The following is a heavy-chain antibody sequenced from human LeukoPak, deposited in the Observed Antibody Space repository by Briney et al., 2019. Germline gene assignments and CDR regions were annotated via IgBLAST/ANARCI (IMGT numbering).Heavy chain of an antibody. CDR3: TTAPRLRWYRRGFEYFQH. CDR1: GFTFSNAW. CDR2: IKSKTDGGTT. J-gene: IGHJ1*01. V-gene: IGHV3-15*01. D-gene: IGHD4-23*01. Sequence: PGGSLRLSCAASGFTFSNAWMSWVRQAPGKGLEWVGRIKSKTDGGTTDYAAPVKGRFTISRDDSKNTLYLQMNSLKTEDTAVYYCTTAPRLRWYRRGFEYFQHWGQGTLVTVSS.